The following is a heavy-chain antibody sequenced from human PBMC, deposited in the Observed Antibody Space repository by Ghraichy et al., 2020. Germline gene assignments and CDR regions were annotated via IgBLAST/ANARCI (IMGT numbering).Heavy chain of an antibody. CDR1: GDTFSSYA. CDR2: IIPIFGTA. Sequence: SVKVSCKASGDTFSSYAISWVRQAPGQGLEWMGGIIPIFGTANYAQKFQGRVTITADKSTSTAYMELSSLRSEDTAVYYCARAEWGVVVPAATNWFDPWGQGTLVTVSS. D-gene: IGHD2-2*01. CDR3: ARAEWGVVVPAATNWFDP. V-gene: IGHV1-69*06. J-gene: IGHJ5*02.